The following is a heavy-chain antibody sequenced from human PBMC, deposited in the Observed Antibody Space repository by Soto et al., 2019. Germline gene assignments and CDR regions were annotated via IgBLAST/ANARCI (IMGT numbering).Heavy chain of an antibody. CDR2: ISSSSSYI. CDR3: AIGTEYYYGSGSYYYYYYYMDV. V-gene: IGHV3-21*01. J-gene: IGHJ6*03. D-gene: IGHD3-10*01. CDR1: GFTFSSYS. Sequence: GGSLRLSCAASGFTFSSYSMNWVRQAPGKGLEWVSSISSSSSYIYYADSVKGRFTISRDNAKNSLYLQMNSLRAEDTAVYYCAIGTEYYYGSGSYYYYYYYMDVWGKGTTVTVSS.